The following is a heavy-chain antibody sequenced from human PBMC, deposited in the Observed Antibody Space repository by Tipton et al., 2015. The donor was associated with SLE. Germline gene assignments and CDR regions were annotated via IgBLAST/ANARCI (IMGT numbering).Heavy chain of an antibody. CDR3: ARALQNYFDY. CDR2: IYYSGST. V-gene: IGHV4-31*03. Sequence: LRLSCTASGGSISSGGYYWSWNRQHPGKGLEWIGYIYYSGSTYSNPSLKSRVTISIDTSKNQFSLKLSSVTAADTAVYYCARALQNYFDYWGQGTLVTVSS. CDR1: GGSISSGGYY. J-gene: IGHJ4*02.